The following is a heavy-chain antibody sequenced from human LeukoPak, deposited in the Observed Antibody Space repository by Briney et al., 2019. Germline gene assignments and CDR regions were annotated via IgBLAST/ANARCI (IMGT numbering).Heavy chain of an antibody. D-gene: IGHD2-2*01. Sequence: GGSLRLSCAASGFTFSSYAMSWVRQTPGKGLEWVSAISATGSTTYYADSVKGRFIISRDNAKNSLYLQMNSLRAEDTAVYYCARRYCSSTSCTLDFWGQGALVTVSS. CDR3: ARRYCSSTSCTLDF. CDR1: GFTFSSYA. CDR2: ISATGSTT. V-gene: IGHV3-23*01. J-gene: IGHJ4*02.